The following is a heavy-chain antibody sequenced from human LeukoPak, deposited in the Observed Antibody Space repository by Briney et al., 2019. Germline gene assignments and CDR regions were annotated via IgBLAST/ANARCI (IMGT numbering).Heavy chain of an antibody. Sequence: SGPALVKPTRTLTLTCTFSGFSLSTSGMCVNCFRQPPGKALELLVRIDWDDDKYYSTSLKTRLTISKDTSKNQVVLTMTNMDPVDTATYFCARRTRGYHFDDWGQGTLVTVSS. CDR1: GFSLSTSGMC. J-gene: IGHJ4*02. CDR3: ARRTRGYHFDD. V-gene: IGHV2-70*11. CDR2: IDWDDDK. D-gene: IGHD1-1*01.